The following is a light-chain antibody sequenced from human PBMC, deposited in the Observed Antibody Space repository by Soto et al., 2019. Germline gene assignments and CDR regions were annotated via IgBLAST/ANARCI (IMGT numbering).Light chain of an antibody. CDR3: QQYDSSPKT. Sequence: EMVLTQSPGTLSLSPGERATLSGRASQSVSSSYLAWYQQKPGQAPRLLIYGASSRATGIPDRFSGSGSGTDFTLTISRLEPEDFAVYYCQQYDSSPKTFGQGTKVDIK. CDR1: QSVSSSY. V-gene: IGKV3-20*01. CDR2: GAS. J-gene: IGKJ1*01.